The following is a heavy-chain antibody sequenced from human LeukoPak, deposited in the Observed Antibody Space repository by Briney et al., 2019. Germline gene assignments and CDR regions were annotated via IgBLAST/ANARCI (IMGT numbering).Heavy chain of an antibody. Sequence: GGSLRLSCAASGFTFSSYEMNWVRQAPGKGLEWVSYISSSAGTTYYADSVKGRFTISSDNAKNSLYLQMNSLRAEDTAVYFCARQQQQLWYDWGQGTLVTVSS. J-gene: IGHJ4*02. V-gene: IGHV3-48*03. CDR1: GFTFSSYE. D-gene: IGHD5-18*01. CDR2: ISSSAGTT. CDR3: ARQQQQLWYD.